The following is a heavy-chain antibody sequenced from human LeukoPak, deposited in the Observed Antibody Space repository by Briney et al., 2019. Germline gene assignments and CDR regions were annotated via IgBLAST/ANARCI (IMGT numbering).Heavy chain of an antibody. Sequence: SETLSLTCTVSGGSISSYYWSWIRQPPGKGLEWIGYIYYSGSTNYNPSLKSRVTISVDTSKNQFSLKVSSVTAADTAVYYCVRAVAAMRIDFWGQGTLVTVSS. D-gene: IGHD6-19*01. CDR1: GGSISSYY. CDR2: IYYSGST. J-gene: IGHJ4*02. CDR3: VRAVAAMRIDF. V-gene: IGHV4-59*01.